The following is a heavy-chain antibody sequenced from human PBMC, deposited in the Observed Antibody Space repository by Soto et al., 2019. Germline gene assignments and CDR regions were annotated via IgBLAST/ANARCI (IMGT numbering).Heavy chain of an antibody. CDR1: DGSFSDYY. Sequence: SETLSLTCAVYDGSFSDYYWTWIRQSPGKGLEWIGEINHSGSTSYKSSLKSRVTISIDTSKNQFSLKLTSVTASDTAVPSCARGNLGFSYYYYYLAVGGKGTRVTVSS. CDR3: ARGNLGFSYYYYYLAV. J-gene: IGHJ6*03. D-gene: IGHD2-21*01. V-gene: IGHV4-34*01. CDR2: INHSGST.